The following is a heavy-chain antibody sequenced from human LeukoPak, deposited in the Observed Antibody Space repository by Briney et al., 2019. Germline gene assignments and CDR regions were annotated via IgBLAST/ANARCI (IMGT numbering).Heavy chain of an antibody. CDR3: ATTIVVDPREDDAFDI. D-gene: IGHD3-22*01. V-gene: IGHV3-74*01. CDR1: GFTFSSYW. CDR2: INSDGSST. J-gene: IGHJ3*02. Sequence: QPGGSLRLSCAASGFTFSSYWMHWVRQAPGKGLVWVSRINSDGSSTSYADSVKGRFTISRDNAKNTLYLQMNSLRAEDTAVYYCATTIVVDPREDDAFDIWGQGTMVTVSS.